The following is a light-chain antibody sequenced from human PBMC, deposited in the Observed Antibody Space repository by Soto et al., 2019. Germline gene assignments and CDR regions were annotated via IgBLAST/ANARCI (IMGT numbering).Light chain of an antibody. CDR2: DVS. CDR1: SSDVGGYNY. Sequence: QSVLTQPASVSGSHGQSITITCTGTSSDVGGYNYVSWYQQHPGKAPKLMIYDVSNRPSGVSNRFSGSKSGNTASLTISGLQAEDEADYYCSSYTSSSPLFGTGTKATVL. V-gene: IGLV2-14*01. CDR3: SSYTSSSPL. J-gene: IGLJ1*01.